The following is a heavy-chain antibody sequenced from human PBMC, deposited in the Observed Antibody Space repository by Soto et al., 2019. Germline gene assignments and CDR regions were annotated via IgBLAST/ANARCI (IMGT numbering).Heavy chain of an antibody. D-gene: IGHD3-3*01. CDR1: GFTFGDYS. V-gene: IGHV3-49*04. J-gene: IGHJ4*02. CDR3: TRVTGVVTSLYYFDY. CDR2: IRSKAYGGTT. Sequence: HPGGSLRLSCTASGFTFGDYSMSWVRQAPGKGLEWVGFIRSKAYGGTTEYAASVKGGFTISRDDSKSIAYLLINSLKTEDTAMYYCTRVTGVVTSLYYFDYWGQGTLVTVSS.